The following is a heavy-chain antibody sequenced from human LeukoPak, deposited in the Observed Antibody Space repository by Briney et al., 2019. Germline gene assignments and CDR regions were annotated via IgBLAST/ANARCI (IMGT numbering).Heavy chain of an antibody. D-gene: IGHD5-18*01. Sequence: AGGSLRLSCVGSGFTFSNYAMHWVRQAPGKGLEFVSAISSNGGRIFYANSVKGRFTISRDDAKNSLYLQMNSLRAEDTAVYYCARERVRDTARSRFDYWGQGTLVTVSS. CDR1: GFTFSNYA. CDR2: ISSNGGRI. CDR3: ARERVRDTARSRFDY. J-gene: IGHJ4*02. V-gene: IGHV3-64*01.